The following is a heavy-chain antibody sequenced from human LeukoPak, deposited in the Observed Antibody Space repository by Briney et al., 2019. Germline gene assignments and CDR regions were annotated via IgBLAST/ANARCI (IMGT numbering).Heavy chain of an antibody. CDR1: GDTFTSYG. Sequence: ASVKVSCKASGDTFTSYGISWVRQAPGQGLEWMGWISAYNGNTNYAQKLQGRVTMTTDTSTSTAYMELRSLRSDDTAVYYCARDYEYNWNDSTPNWFDPWGKGTLVTVSS. D-gene: IGHD1-20*01. CDR3: ARDYEYNWNDSTPNWFDP. CDR2: ISAYNGNT. V-gene: IGHV1-18*01. J-gene: IGHJ5*02.